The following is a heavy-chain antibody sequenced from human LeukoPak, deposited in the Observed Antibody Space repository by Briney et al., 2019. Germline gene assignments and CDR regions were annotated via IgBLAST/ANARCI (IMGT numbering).Heavy chain of an antibody. CDR1: GFTFSGYS. CDR2: ISGRSDGS. V-gene: IGHV3-23*01. J-gene: IGHJ4*02. CDR3: AKGPLNYGGHYFDN. D-gene: IGHD4-23*01. Sequence: GGSLRLSCAASGFTFSGYSMPWVRQAPGKGLEWVSRISGRSDGSYYADSVKGRFTTSRDNSKSTMYPQINNVRAEDAAVYYCAKGPLNYGGHYFDNWGQGTRVTVSS.